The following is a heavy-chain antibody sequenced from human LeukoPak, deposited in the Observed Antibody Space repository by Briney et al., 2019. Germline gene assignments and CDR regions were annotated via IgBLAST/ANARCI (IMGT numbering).Heavy chain of an antibody. CDR2: IASKTDGGTT. V-gene: IGHV3-15*04. J-gene: IGHJ4*02. Sequence: GGSLRLSCAASGFTFSSYAMNWVRQAPGKGLEWVGRIASKTDGGTTDYAAPVKGRFTISRDDSKNTLFLQMNSLKTEDTAVYYCTTGIRGDCGQGTLVTVSS. CDR1: GFTFSSYA. CDR3: TTGIRGD.